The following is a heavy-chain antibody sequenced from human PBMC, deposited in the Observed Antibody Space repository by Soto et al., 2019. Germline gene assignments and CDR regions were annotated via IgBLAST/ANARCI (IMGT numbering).Heavy chain of an antibody. J-gene: IGHJ4*02. CDR1: VGSLNSYY. D-gene: IGHD3-22*01. Sequence: SETLSLTCIVSVGSLNSYYWSWIRQPPGKGLEWIGYIYYSGSTNYNPSLESRVTLSVDTSTNQCSLTLSSMTAADTAVYYCALRSMAVVPEYWGQGTLVTVSS. V-gene: IGHV4-59*01. CDR3: ALRSMAVVPEY. CDR2: IYYSGST.